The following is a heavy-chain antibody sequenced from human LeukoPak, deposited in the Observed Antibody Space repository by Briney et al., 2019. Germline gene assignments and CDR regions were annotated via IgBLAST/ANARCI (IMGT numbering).Heavy chain of an antibody. D-gene: IGHD4-23*01. Sequence: ASVKVSCKASGYTFTSNYIHWVRQAPGQGLEWMGIINPSGGSTSYAQKFQGRVTMTRDTSTSTVYMELSSLRSEDTAVYYCASTRISSGGNRYYFDYWGQGTLVTVSS. CDR1: GYTFTSNY. V-gene: IGHV1-46*01. CDR2: INPSGGST. J-gene: IGHJ4*02. CDR3: ASTRISSGGNRYYFDY.